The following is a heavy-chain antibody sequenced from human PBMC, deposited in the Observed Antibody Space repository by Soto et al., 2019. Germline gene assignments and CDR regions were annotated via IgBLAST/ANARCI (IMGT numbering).Heavy chain of an antibody. J-gene: IGHJ5*02. V-gene: IGHV1-18*01. CDR1: GYTFTSYG. CDR3: AREPPGS. Sequence: ASVKVSCKASGYTFTSYGISWVRQAPGQGLEWMGWISAYNGNTNYAQKFQGRVTITADESTSTAYMELSSLRSEDTAVYYCAREPPGSWGQGTLVTVSS. CDR2: ISAYNGNT.